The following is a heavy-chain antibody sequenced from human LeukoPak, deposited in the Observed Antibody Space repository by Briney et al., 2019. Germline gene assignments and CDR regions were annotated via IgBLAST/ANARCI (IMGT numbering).Heavy chain of an antibody. V-gene: IGHV3-23*01. Sequence: GGSLRLSCAASGFIFSNYAMSWVRQAPGKGLEWVSTIGKDSSFAYYADSVKGRFTISRDNSKNTLYLQMTSLRAEDTAVFFCAKRQGAEITDRYFDFWGRGTLVTVSS. CDR2: IGKDSSFA. D-gene: IGHD3-16*01. CDR3: AKRQGAEITDRYFDF. J-gene: IGHJ2*01. CDR1: GFIFSNYA.